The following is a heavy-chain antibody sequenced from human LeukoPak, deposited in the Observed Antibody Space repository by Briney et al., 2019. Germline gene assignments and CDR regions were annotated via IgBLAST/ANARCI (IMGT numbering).Heavy chain of an antibody. D-gene: IGHD3-10*01. CDR1: GFTFSSYN. CDR3: ARDSSMLRGPLVIYYFDF. CDR2: IKQDGSEK. J-gene: IGHJ4*02. Sequence: GGSLRLSCAASGFTFSSYNMNWVRQAPGKGLEWVAHIKQDGSEKYYVDSVKGRFTISRDNAKNSLYLQMNSLRVEDTAVYYCARDSSMLRGPLVIYYFDFWGQGTLVTISS. V-gene: IGHV3-7*03.